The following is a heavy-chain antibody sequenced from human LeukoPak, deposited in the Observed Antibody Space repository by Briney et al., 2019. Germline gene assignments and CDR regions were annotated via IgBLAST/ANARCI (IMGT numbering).Heavy chain of an antibody. D-gene: IGHD3-10*01. Sequence: ASVKVSCKASGYTFTSYDINWVRQATGQGLEWMGWMNPNSGNTGYAQKFQGRVTMTRNTSISTAYMELSSLRSEDTAVYYCARGGRIRVRGVIKPARRYYYYYYMDVWGKGTTVTISS. CDR1: GYTFTSYD. J-gene: IGHJ6*03. CDR3: ARGGRIRVRGVIKPARRYYYYYYMDV. CDR2: MNPNSGNT. V-gene: IGHV1-8*01.